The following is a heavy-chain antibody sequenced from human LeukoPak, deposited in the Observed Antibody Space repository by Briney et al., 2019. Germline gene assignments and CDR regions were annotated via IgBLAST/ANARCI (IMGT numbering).Heavy chain of an antibody. V-gene: IGHV1-18*01. D-gene: IGHD3-10*01. J-gene: IGHJ4*02. Sequence: ASVKVSCKASGYTFTSYGISWVRQAPGQGLEWMGWISAYNGNTNYAQKLQGRVTMTTDTSTSTAYMELRSLRSDDTAVYYCAKFGQGLAKSGYFDYWGQGTLVTVSS. CDR2: ISAYNGNT. CDR1: GYTFTSYG. CDR3: AKFGQGLAKSGYFDY.